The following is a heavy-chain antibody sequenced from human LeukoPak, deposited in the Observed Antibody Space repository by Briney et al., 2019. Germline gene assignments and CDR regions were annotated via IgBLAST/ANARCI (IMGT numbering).Heavy chain of an antibody. V-gene: IGHV1-69*01. CDR1: GGTFSSYA. D-gene: IGHD3-16*01. J-gene: IGHJ6*04. CDR2: IIPIFGTA. Sequence: SVKVSCKASGGTFSSYAISWVRQAPGQGLEWMGGIIPIFGTANYAQKFQGRVTITADESTSTAYMELSSLRSEDTAVYYCAREKRGDYYYYYGMDVWGKGTTVTVSS. CDR3: AREKRGDYYYYYGMDV.